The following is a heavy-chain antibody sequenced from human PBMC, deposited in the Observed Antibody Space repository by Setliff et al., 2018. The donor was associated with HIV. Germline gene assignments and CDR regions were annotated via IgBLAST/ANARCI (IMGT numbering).Heavy chain of an antibody. J-gene: IGHJ4*02. Sequence: SGPTLVNPTQTLTLTCTFSGFSLSSSGVGVGWIRQPPGKALECLAIIYWNDDKRYSPSLRSRLTITKDTSKNQVVLIMTNMDPVDTATYYCAHQRFEWEPLGYWGQGALVTVSS. D-gene: IGHD1-26*01. V-gene: IGHV2-5*01. CDR3: AHQRFEWEPLGY. CDR1: GFSLSSSGVG. CDR2: IYWNDDK.